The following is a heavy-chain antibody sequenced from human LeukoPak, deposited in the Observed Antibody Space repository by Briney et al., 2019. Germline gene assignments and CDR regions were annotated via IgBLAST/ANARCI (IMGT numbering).Heavy chain of an antibody. CDR1: GYTFTSYY. J-gene: IGHJ3*02. CDR3: AADLEAGYFPYDAFDI. D-gene: IGHD1-26*01. Sequence: GASVKVSCKASGYTFTSYYMHWVRQAPGQGLEWMGIINPSGGSTSYAQKFQGRVTMTRDMSTSTVYMELSSLRSEDTAVYYCAADLEAGYFPYDAFDIWGQGTMVTVSS. V-gene: IGHV1-46*01. CDR2: INPSGGST.